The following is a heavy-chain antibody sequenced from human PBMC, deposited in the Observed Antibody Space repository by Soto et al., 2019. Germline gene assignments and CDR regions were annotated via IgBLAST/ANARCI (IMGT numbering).Heavy chain of an antibody. Sequence: QVQLQESGPGLVKPSGTLSLTCAVFGGSISNSNWWPWVRQPPGKGLDWIGEIFHSGSANYNSALMGRVTISVDKANNHFSLRLCSVTAVDTAVYYCARRPIVGAAIWGQGTLVTASS. J-gene: IGHJ4*02. CDR3: ARRPIVGAAI. D-gene: IGHD1-26*01. V-gene: IGHV4-4*02. CDR2: IFHSGSA. CDR1: GGSISNSNW.